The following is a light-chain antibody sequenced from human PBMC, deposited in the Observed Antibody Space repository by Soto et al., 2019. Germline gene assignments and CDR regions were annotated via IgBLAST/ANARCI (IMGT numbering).Light chain of an antibody. CDR1: KSDIGVYDF. V-gene: IGLV2-8*01. Sequence: QSALTQPPSASGSPGQSVTISCTGTKSDIGVYDFVSWYQHHPGKAPRLIIYEVVQRPSGVPDRFSGSKSGNTAPLTVSGLQAADEADYFCKSYAGSNTYVFGSGTKVTVL. CDR3: KSYAGSNTYV. CDR2: EVV. J-gene: IGLJ1*01.